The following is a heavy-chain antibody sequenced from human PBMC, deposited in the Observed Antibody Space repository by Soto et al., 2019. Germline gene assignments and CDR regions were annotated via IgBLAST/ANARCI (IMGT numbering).Heavy chain of an antibody. CDR1: GGSISSGDYY. D-gene: IGHD6-6*01. V-gene: IGHV4-30-4*01. Sequence: SETLSLTCTVSGGSISSGDYYWRWIRQPPGKGLEWIGYIYYSGSTYYNPSLKSRVTISVDTSKNQFSLKLSSVTAADTAVYYCAREKSIAARPWFDYWGQGTLVTVSS. J-gene: IGHJ4*02. CDR2: IYYSGST. CDR3: AREKSIAARPWFDY.